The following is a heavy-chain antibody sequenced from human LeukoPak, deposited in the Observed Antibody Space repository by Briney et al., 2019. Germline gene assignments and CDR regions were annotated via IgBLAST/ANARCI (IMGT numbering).Heavy chain of an antibody. Sequence: PSQTLSLTCTVSGGSISSGDYYWSWIRQPPGKGLEWIGYIYYSGSTYYNPSLKSRVTISVDTSKNQFSLKLSSVTAADTAVYYCARGVRGHHAQLAFDPWGQGTLVTVSS. D-gene: IGHD3-10*01. CDR1: GGSISSGDYY. CDR3: ARGVRGHHAQLAFDP. CDR2: IYYSGST. V-gene: IGHV4-30-4*01. J-gene: IGHJ5*02.